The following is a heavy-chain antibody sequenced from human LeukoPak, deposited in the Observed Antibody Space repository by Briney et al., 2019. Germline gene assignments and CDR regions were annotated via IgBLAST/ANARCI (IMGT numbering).Heavy chain of an antibody. Sequence: SETLSLTCTVSGGSISSSSYYWGWLRQPPGKGLEWIVSIYYSGSTYYNPSLKSRITVSVDTSKNQFSLKLSSVTAADTAVYYCARDSMITFGGTHYMDVWGKGTTVTVSS. CDR1: GGSISSSSYY. D-gene: IGHD3-16*01. V-gene: IGHV4-39*07. CDR2: IYYSGST. CDR3: ARDSMITFGGTHYMDV. J-gene: IGHJ6*03.